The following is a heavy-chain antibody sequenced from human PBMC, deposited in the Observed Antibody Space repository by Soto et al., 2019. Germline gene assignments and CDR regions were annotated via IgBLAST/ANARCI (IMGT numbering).Heavy chain of an antibody. J-gene: IGHJ5*02. CDR3: ARDWVPPGKSHFSNWFDP. D-gene: IGHD3-10*01. Sequence: PGGSLRLSCAASGFPFSSYAMHWVRKAQGKGLEWVAVISYDGSNKYYADSVKGRFTISRDNSKNTLYLQVNSLRAEDTAVYYCARDWVPPGKSHFSNWFDPWGQGTLVTVSS. V-gene: IGHV3-30-3*01. CDR1: GFPFSSYA. CDR2: ISYDGSNK.